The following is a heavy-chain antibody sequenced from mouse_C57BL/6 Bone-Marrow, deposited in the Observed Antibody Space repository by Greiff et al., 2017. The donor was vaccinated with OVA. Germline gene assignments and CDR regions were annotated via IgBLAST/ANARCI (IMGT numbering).Heavy chain of an antibody. Sequence: QVQLQQPGAELVRPGTSVKLSCKASGYTFTSYWMHWVKQRPGQGLECLFFLSPSDSYPTSNQKFKGKATLTVDTYSSTAYMQLSSLTSEDSAVYYCARDGYYVGAMDYWGQGTSVTVSS. CDR1: GYTFTSYW. D-gene: IGHD2-3*01. CDR2: LSPSDSYP. J-gene: IGHJ4*01. V-gene: IGHV1-59*01. CDR3: ARDGYYVGAMDY.